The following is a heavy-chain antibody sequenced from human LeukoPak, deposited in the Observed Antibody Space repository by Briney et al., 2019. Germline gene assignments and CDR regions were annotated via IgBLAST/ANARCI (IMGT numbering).Heavy chain of an antibody. CDR3: ARDGDSSGSFDY. D-gene: IGHD3-22*01. Sequence: PGRSLRLSCAASGFTFSSYGMHWVRQAPGKGLEWVAVKWYDGSNKYYADSVKGRFTISRDNSKNTLYLQMNSLRAEDTAVYYCARDGDSSGSFDYWGQGTLVTVSS. CDR2: KWYDGSNK. CDR1: GFTFSSYG. V-gene: IGHV3-33*01. J-gene: IGHJ4*02.